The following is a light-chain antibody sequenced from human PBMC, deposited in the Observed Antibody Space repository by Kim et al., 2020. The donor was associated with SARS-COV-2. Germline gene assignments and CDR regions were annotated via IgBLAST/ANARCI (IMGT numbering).Light chain of an antibody. CDR3: QAWDSSTASLV. CDR2: QDT. CDR1: ALGDKY. Sequence: SYELTQPPSVSVSPGQTAYITCSEDALGDKYACWYQQKPGQSPVLLIYQDTKRPSGIPERFSGSNSGNTATLTISGTQAMDEADYYCQAWDSSTASLVFGGGTKLTVL. J-gene: IGLJ3*02. V-gene: IGLV3-1*01.